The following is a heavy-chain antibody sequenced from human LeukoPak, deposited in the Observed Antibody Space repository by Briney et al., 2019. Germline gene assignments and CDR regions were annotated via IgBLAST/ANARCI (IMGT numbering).Heavy chain of an antibody. J-gene: IGHJ6*02. V-gene: IGHV4-30-4*08. CDR2: IYYSGST. CDR1: GGSIDTSSYY. CDR3: ARGLVTGGYYYGLDV. Sequence: SETLSLTCTVSGGSIDTSSYYWGWIRQPPGKGLEWIGHIYYSGSTYYNPSLKSRVSVSVDTSENQFSLKLSSVTAADTAVYYCARGLVTGGYYYGLDVWGQGATVTVSS. D-gene: IGHD1-14*01.